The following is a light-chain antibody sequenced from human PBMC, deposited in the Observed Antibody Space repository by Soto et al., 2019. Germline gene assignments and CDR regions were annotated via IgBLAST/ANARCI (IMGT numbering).Light chain of an antibody. CDR1: QSISSW. CDR3: QQYNSYPWT. V-gene: IGKV1-5*03. CDR2: KAS. Sequence: DIQMTQSPSTLSASVGDRVTITCRASQSISSWLAWYQQKPGRAPKRLIYKASSLESGVPSRFSGSGSGTEFTLTISSLQPDDFATYYCQQYNSYPWTFGQGTKLEIK. J-gene: IGKJ1*01.